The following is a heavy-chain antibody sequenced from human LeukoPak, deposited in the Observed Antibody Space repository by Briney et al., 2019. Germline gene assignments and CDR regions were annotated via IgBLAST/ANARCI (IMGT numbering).Heavy chain of an antibody. D-gene: IGHD3-10*01. CDR1: GGSISRSSYY. CDR3: ARVSGGSGSYPFDL. Sequence: SETLSLTCTVSGGSISRSSYYWGWIRQPPGKGLEWIGSIYHSGSTYYNPSLKSRVTISLDTSDNQFSLKLSSVTAADTALYYCARVSGGSGSYPFDLWGRGTLVTVSS. J-gene: IGHJ2*01. CDR2: IYHSGST. V-gene: IGHV4-39*07.